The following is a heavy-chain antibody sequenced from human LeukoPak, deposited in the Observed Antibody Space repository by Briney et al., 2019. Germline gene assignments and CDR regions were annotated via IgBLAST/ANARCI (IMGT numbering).Heavy chain of an antibody. CDR2: IYYRGNT. CDR1: GGSISTYY. D-gene: IGHD3-3*01. CDR3: AGQVRDYDFWSGYWIDP. J-gene: IGHJ5*02. Sequence: SETLSLTCTVSGGSISTYYWSWIRQPPGKGLEWIGYIYYRGNTNYNPSLQSRVSISVDTSKNQFSLKLTSVTAADTAVYYCAGQVRDYDFWSGYWIDPWGQGTLVTVSS. V-gene: IGHV4-59*08.